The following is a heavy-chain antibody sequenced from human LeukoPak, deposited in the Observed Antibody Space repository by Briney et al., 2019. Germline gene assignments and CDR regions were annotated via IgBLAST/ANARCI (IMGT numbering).Heavy chain of an antibody. V-gene: IGHV5-51*01. J-gene: IGHJ3*02. CDR2: IYPGDSDT. CDR3: ARQEAADTYYYDSSGYYYVRSAFDI. D-gene: IGHD3-22*01. Sequence: GESLKISCKGSGYSFTSYWIGWVRQMPGKGLEWMGIIYPGDSDTRYSPSFQGQVTISADKSISTAYLQWSSLKASDTAMYYCARQEAADTYYYDSSGYYYVRSAFDIWGQGTMVTVS. CDR1: GYSFTSYW.